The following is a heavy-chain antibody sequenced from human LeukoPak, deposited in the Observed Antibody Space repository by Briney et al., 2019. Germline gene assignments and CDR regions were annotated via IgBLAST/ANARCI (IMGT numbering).Heavy chain of an antibody. D-gene: IGHD6-6*01. Sequence: SETLSLTCTVSGGSISSYYWSWIRQPPGKGLEWIGYIYYSGSTNYNPSLKSRVTISVDTSKNQFSLKLSSVTAADTAVYYCARARLSSSAACPRYFDYWGQGTLVTVSS. CDR2: IYYSGST. V-gene: IGHV4-59*01. J-gene: IGHJ4*02. CDR1: GGSISSYY. CDR3: ARARLSSSAACPRYFDY.